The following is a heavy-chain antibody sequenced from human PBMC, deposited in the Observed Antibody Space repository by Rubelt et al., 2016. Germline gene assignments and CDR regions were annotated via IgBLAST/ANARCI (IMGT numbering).Heavy chain of an antibody. Sequence: QVQLQQWGAGLLKPSETLSLTCAVYGGSFSGYYWSWIRQPPGKGLEWIGEINHSGSTNYNPSVKSRVTISVDTSKNQFSLKWSSVTVADTAVYYGARGRWRDYTKNYYGMDVWGQGTTVTVSS. D-gene: IGHD4-11*01. J-gene: IGHJ6*02. CDR1: GGSFSGYY. CDR2: INHSGST. V-gene: IGHV4-34*01. CDR3: ARGRWRDYTKNYYGMDV.